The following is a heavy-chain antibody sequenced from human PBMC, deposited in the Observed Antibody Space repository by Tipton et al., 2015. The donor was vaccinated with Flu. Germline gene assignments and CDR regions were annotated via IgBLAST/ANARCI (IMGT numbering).Heavy chain of an antibody. CDR2: VHHTGNT. Sequence: TLSLTCTLSGDSIRSDYYWSWIRQHPGKGLEWIGNVHHTGNTYFSPSLKSRVTMSLDRSKNQFSLKVKSMTAADTAVYYCARRDYSNYVSVPKNWFDSWGQGILVTVSS. CDR3: ARRDYSNYVSVPKNWFDS. CDR1: GDSIRSDYY. D-gene: IGHD4-11*01. J-gene: IGHJ5*01. V-gene: IGHV4-38-2*02.